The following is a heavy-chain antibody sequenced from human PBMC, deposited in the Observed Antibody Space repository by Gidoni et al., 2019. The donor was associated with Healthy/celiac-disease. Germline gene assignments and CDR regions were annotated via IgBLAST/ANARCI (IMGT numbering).Heavy chain of an antibody. CDR1: GFTFSSYG. Sequence: QVQLVESGGGVVQPGRSLRLSCAASGFTFSSYGMHWVRQAPGKGLEWVAVIWYDGSNKYYADSVKGRFTISRDNSKNTLYLQMNSLRAEDTAVYYCARDSYDFWSGLGPLGAFDIWGQGTMVTVSS. CDR3: ARDSYDFWSGLGPLGAFDI. V-gene: IGHV3-33*01. D-gene: IGHD3-3*01. CDR2: IWYDGSNK. J-gene: IGHJ3*02.